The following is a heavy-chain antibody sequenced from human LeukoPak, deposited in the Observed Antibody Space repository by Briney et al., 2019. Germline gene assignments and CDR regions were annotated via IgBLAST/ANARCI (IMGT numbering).Heavy chain of an antibody. V-gene: IGHV3-11*06. Sequence: GGSLRLSCAASGFTFSDYYMSWIRQAPGKGLEWVSSISSSSSYIYYADSVKGRFTISRDNAKNSLYLQMNSLRAEDTAVYYCTRDSGRITMVRGAPSDYWGQGTLVTVSS. CDR2: ISSSSSYI. CDR1: GFTFSDYY. D-gene: IGHD3-10*01. J-gene: IGHJ4*02. CDR3: TRDSGRITMVRGAPSDY.